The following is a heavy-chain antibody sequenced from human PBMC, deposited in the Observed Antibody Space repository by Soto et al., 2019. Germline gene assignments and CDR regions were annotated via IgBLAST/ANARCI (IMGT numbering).Heavy chain of an antibody. Sequence: QLQLQESGPGLVKPSETLSLTCTVSGGSISSSIYYGGWIRQPPGKGLEWIGSIFYSGSTYYNPSRKSRVTISVDTSKNQVSLTLYSVTAADTVMYYCARQLVTASSPIYYFDYWGQGTLVNVSS. CDR2: IFYSGST. D-gene: IGHD2-21*02. J-gene: IGHJ4*02. CDR3: ARQLVTASSPIYYFDY. CDR1: GGSISSSIYY. V-gene: IGHV4-39*01.